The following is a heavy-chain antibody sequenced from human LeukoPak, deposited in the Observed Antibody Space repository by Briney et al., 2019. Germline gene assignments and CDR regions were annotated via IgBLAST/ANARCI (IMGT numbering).Heavy chain of an antibody. CDR2: INHSGST. CDR3: ARVRQEVDTAMAIDY. Sequence: SETLSLTCAVYGGSFSGYYWSWIRQPPGKGLEWIGEINHSGSTNYNPSLKSRVTISVDTSKNQFSLKLSSVTAADTAVYYCARVRQEVDTAMAIDYWGQGTLVTVSS. J-gene: IGHJ4*02. D-gene: IGHD5-18*01. V-gene: IGHV4-34*01. CDR1: GGSFSGYY.